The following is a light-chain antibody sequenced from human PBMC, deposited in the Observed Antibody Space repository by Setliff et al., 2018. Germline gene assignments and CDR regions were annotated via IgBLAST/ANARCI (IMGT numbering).Light chain of an antibody. J-gene: IGLJ1*01. Sequence: QSALTQPASVSGSPGQSITISCSGTSSDVGSYDLVSWYQQHPGKAPKLIIYAVSDRPSGVSNRFSGSKSSNTASLTISGLQTEDEADYYCNAYTSGSTYVFGTGTKVTVL. V-gene: IGLV2-14*03. CDR1: SSDVGSYDL. CDR3: NAYTSGSTYV. CDR2: AVS.